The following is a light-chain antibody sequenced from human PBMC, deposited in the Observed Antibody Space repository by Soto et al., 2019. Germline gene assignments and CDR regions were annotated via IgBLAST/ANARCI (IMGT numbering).Light chain of an antibody. CDR1: SAHSSYI. CDR3: ETWDSNTRV. J-gene: IGLJ1*01. Sequence: QPVLTQSSSASTSLGSSVKLTCTLSSAHSSYIIAWHQQQPGKAPRYLMKLEGSGSYNKGSGVPDRFSGSSSGADRYLTISILQFEDEADYYCETWDSNTRVFGTGTKVTVL. CDR2: LEGSGSY. V-gene: IGLV4-60*02.